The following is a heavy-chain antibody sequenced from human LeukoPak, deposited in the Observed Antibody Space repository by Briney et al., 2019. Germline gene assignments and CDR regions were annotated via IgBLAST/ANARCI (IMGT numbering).Heavy chain of an antibody. CDR1: GVSIGSGGYY. V-gene: IGHV4-31*03. D-gene: IGHD1-20*01. CDR2: IYHTGIT. CDR3: ARDGPLTGGFDY. J-gene: IGHJ4*02. Sequence: SQTLSLSCTVSGVSIGSGGYYWTWRRQRPGEGLEWIGYIYHTGITYYNPSLKSRATISVDTSKNQISLKLTSVSAADTALYYCARDGPLTGGFDYWGRGTLVTVSS.